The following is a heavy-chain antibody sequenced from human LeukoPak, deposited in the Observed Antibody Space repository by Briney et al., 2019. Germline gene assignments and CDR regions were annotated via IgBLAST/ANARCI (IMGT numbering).Heavy chain of an antibody. CDR3: ARLNLPAIRGAFDI. CDR2: IYHSGST. V-gene: IGHV4-38-2*02. D-gene: IGHD2-21*01. CDR1: GYSISSGYY. J-gene: IGHJ3*02. Sequence: SETLSLTCTVSGYSISSGYYWGWIRQPPGKGLEWIGSIYHSGSTYYNPSLKSRVTLSVDTSNNQFSLKLSSVTAADTAVYYCARLNLPAIRGAFDIWGQGTMVTVSS.